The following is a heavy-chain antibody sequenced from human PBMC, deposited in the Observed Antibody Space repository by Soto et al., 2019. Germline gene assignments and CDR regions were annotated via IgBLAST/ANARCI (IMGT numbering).Heavy chain of an antibody. J-gene: IGHJ4*02. CDR2: IYYSGST. CDR1: GGSISSSSYY. V-gene: IGHV4-39*01. CDR3: ARGLRYYYGSGSYYNDY. D-gene: IGHD3-10*01. Sequence: SETLSLTCTVSGGSISSSSYYWGWIRQPPGKGLEWIGSIYYSGSTYYNPSLKSRVTISVDTSKNQFSLKLSSVTAADTAVYYCARGLRYYYGSGSYYNDYWGQGTLVT.